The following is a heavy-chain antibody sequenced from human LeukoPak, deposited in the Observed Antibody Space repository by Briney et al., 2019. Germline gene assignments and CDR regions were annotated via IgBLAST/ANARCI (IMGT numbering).Heavy chain of an antibody. CDR3: ARDRGYSYGLPDAFDI. D-gene: IGHD5-18*01. CDR1: GFTFSSYG. CDR2: ISYDGSNK. Sequence: GGSLRLSCAASGFTFSSYGMHWVRQAPGKGLEWVAVISYDGSNKYYADSVKGRFTISRDNSKNTLYLQMNSLRAEDTAVYYCARDRGYSYGLPDAFDIWGQGTMVTVSS. V-gene: IGHV3-30*03. J-gene: IGHJ3*02.